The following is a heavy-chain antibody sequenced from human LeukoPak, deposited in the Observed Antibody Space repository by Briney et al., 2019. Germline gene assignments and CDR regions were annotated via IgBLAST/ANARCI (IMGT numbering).Heavy chain of an antibody. CDR2: ISGSGGST. D-gene: IGHD6-13*01. V-gene: IGHV3-23*01. CDR3: AKDQLLIAAAGYFDY. CDR1: GFTFSSYA. Sequence: PGGSLRLSCAASGFTFSSYAMGWVRQAPGKGLEWVSAISGSGGSTYYADSVKGRFTISRDNSKNALYLQMNSLRAEDTAVYYCAKDQLLIAAAGYFDYWGQGTLVTVSS. J-gene: IGHJ4*02.